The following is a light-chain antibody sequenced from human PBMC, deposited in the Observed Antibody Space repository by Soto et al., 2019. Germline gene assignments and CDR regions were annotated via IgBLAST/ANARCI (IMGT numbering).Light chain of an antibody. CDR1: QSISRY. CDR2: AAS. Sequence: DIPMTQSPSSLSASVGDRVTITCRASQSISRYLNWYQQKLGKTPKLLIYAASTLQSGVPSRFNGSRSGADFTLTISGLQPEDCATYYCQHSYNTPWMFGQGTKVEIK. CDR3: QHSYNTPWM. J-gene: IGKJ1*01. V-gene: IGKV1-39*01.